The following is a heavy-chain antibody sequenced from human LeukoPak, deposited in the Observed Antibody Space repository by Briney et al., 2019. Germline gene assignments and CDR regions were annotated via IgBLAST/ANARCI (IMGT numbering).Heavy chain of an antibody. V-gene: IGHV3-30*02. CDR1: GFTFSSYG. CDR2: IRYDGSNK. CDR3: ARDRAPAEPDAFDI. Sequence: GGSLRLSCAASGFTFSSYGMHWVRQAPGKGLEWVAFIRYDGSNKYYADSVKGRFTISRDNSKNTLYLQMNSLRAEDTAVYYCARDRAPAEPDAFDIWGQGTMVTVSS. J-gene: IGHJ3*02. D-gene: IGHD1-14*01.